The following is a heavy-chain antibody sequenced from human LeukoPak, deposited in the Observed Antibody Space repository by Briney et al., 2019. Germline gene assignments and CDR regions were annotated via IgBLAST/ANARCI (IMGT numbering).Heavy chain of an antibody. V-gene: IGHV3-30*18. CDR3: AKDPYYDSSGYYFGYFDY. CDR1: GFTFSSYG. J-gene: IGHJ4*02. CDR2: ISYDGSNK. D-gene: IGHD3-22*01. Sequence: PGGSLRLSCAASGFTFSSYGMHWVRQAPGKGLEWVAVISYDGSNKYYADSVKGRFTISRDNSKNTLYLQMNSLRAEDAAVYYCAKDPYYDSSGYYFGYFDYWGQGTLVTVSS.